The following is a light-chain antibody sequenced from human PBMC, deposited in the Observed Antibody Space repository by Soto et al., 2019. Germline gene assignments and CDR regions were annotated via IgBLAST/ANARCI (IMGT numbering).Light chain of an antibody. CDR1: QSISNW. Sequence: DIRITQSASTVSSSLGDRGTITFLASQSISNWLAWYQQKQGRAPKLLIYEASSLEVGVPSRFSGSGSGTEFTLTISSLQPDDFATYYCQQYYGYSRTFGQGTKVDIK. J-gene: IGKJ1*01. CDR2: EAS. CDR3: QQYYGYSRT. V-gene: IGKV1-5*03.